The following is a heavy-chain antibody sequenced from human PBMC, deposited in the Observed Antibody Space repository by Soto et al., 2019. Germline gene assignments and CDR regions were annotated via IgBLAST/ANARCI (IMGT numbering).Heavy chain of an antibody. Sequence: SETLSLTCTVSGGSISSYYWSWIRQPPGKGLEWIGYIYYSGSTNYNPSLKSRVTISVDTSKNQFSLKLSSVTAADTAVYYCARGQLTITVGAMTLDYWGQGTLVTVSS. D-gene: IGHD1-26*01. CDR3: ARGQLTITVGAMTLDY. CDR1: GGSISSYY. V-gene: IGHV4-59*01. CDR2: IYYSGST. J-gene: IGHJ4*02.